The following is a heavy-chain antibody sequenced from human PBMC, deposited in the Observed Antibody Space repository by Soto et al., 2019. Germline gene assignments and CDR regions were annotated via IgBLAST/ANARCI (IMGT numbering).Heavy chain of an antibody. D-gene: IGHD6-19*01. CDR2: ITPHNGNT. V-gene: IGHV1-18*01. Sequence: QVQLVHSGPEVKKPGASVQVSCKASGYTFSSYEITWVRQAPGQGLEWMGWITPHNGNTNYAQKLHGRDTMTTDAPTNKAYMELRSLRSDDTAVYYCARGRGPGAMADIESFQYWGQGTLVTVSS. CDR3: ARGRGPGAMADIESFQY. CDR1: GYTFSSYE. J-gene: IGHJ1*01.